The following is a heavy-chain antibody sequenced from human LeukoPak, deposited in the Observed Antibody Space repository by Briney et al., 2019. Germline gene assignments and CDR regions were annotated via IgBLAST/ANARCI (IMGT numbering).Heavy chain of an antibody. CDR2: INPNNGGT. CDR1: GYTFTGYY. V-gene: IGHV1-2*02. CDR3: ARSPPAEMAITGVDY. D-gene: IGHD5-24*01. Sequence: ASVKVSCKASGYTFTGYYMHWVRQAPGQGLEWVGWINPNNGGTNYAQNFQGRVTMTRDTSINTAYMELSRLRSDDTAVYYCARSPPAEMAITGVDYWGQGTLVTVSS. J-gene: IGHJ4*02.